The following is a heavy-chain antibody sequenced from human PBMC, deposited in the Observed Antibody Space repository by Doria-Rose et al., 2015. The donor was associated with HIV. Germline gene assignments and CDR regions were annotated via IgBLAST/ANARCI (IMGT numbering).Heavy chain of an antibody. V-gene: IGHV2-26*01. J-gene: IGHJ4*02. Sequence: QVTLKESGPVLVKPTETLTLTCTVSGVSLSSPGMGVSRIRQPPGKALEWLANIFSDDERSYKTSLKSRLTISRGTSKSQAVLTMTDMDPVDTATYYCARIKSSRWYHKYYFDFWGQGTLVIVSA. D-gene: IGHD6-13*01. CDR1: GVSLSSPGMG. CDR2: IFSDDER. CDR3: ARIKSSRWYHKYYFDF.